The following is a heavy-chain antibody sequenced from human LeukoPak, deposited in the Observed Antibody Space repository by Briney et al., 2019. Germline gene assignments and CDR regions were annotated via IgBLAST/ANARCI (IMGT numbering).Heavy chain of an antibody. J-gene: IGHJ4*02. D-gene: IGHD2-8*02. CDR3: MPGRGY. CDR1: GFTFSSYA. CDR2: FSGSSDTT. Sequence: GGSLRLSCAASGFTFSSYAMTWVRQAPGKGLEWVSAFSGSSDTTYYADSVKGRFTISRDNSKNTLYLQLNSLRAEDTAVYYCMPGRGYWGQGTLVAVSS. V-gene: IGHV3-23*01.